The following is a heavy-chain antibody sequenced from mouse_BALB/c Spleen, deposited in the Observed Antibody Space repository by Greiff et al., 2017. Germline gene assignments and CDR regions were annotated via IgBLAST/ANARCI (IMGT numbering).Heavy chain of an antibody. J-gene: IGHJ4*01. CDR2: IRNKANGYTT. Sequence: EVMLVESGGGLVQPGGSLRLSCATSGFTFTDYYMSWVRQPPGKALEWLGFIRNKANGYTTEYSASVKGRFTISRDNSQSILYLQMNTLRAEDSATYYCARGIYYGNYDYAMDYWGQGTSVTVSS. V-gene: IGHV7-3*02. D-gene: IGHD2-1*01. CDR3: ARGIYYGNYDYAMDY. CDR1: GFTFTDYY.